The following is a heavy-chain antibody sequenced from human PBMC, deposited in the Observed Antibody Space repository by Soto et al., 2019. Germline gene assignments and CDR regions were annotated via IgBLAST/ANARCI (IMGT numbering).Heavy chain of an antibody. D-gene: IGHD2-2*01. CDR3: ARLHCSSPSCYRSGYGDWFDP. CDR1: GGTFSSYA. CDR2: IIPIFGTA. Sequence: QVQLVQSGAEVKKPGSSVKVSCKASGGTFSSYAISWVRQAPGQGLEWMGGIIPIFGTANYAQKFQGRVTITADESTSTAYMELSSLRSEDTAVYYCARLHCSSPSCYRSGYGDWFDPWGQGTLVTVSS. J-gene: IGHJ5*02. V-gene: IGHV1-69*01.